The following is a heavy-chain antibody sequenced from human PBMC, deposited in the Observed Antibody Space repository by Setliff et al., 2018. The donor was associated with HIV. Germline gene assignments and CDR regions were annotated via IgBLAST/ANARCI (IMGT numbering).Heavy chain of an antibody. CDR2: IYSSGSN. V-gene: IGHV4-59*08. J-gene: IGHJ5*02. Sequence: SETLSLTCSVSGVSISNYYWSWIRQPPGKGLEWIGFIYSSGSNNYNPSLKSRVTISVDTSKNQFSLKLNSVTAADTAVYYCARNVGGLRSAVNWFDPWGQGTLVTVSS. CDR1: GVSISNYY. CDR3: ARNVGGLRSAVNWFDP. D-gene: IGHD4-17*01.